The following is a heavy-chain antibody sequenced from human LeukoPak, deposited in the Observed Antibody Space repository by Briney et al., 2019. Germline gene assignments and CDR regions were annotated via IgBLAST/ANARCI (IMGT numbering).Heavy chain of an antibody. CDR1: GYSFTSYW. J-gene: IGHJ4*02. CDR3: ARSVLGSSSLFDY. CDR2: IHPGDSDT. V-gene: IGHV5-51*01. D-gene: IGHD6-6*01. Sequence: GESLKISCKGSGYSFTSYWIGWVRQMPGKGLEWMGNIHPGDSDTRYSPSFQGQVTISADKSISTAYLQWSSLKASDTAMYYCARSVLGSSSLFDYWGQGTLVTVSS.